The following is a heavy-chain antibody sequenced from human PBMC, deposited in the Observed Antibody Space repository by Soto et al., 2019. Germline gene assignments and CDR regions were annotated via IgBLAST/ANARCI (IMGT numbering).Heavy chain of an antibody. D-gene: IGHD3-3*01. J-gene: IGHJ5*02. Sequence: SVKVSCKASGGTFSSYTISWVRQAPGQGLEWMGRIITILGITNYAQKFQGRVTITTDKSTSTAYMKLSSLRFEDTAVYYCARTTEWWFDPWGQGTLVTVSS. CDR2: IITILGIT. V-gene: IGHV1-69*02. CDR3: ARTTEWWFDP. CDR1: GGTFSSYT.